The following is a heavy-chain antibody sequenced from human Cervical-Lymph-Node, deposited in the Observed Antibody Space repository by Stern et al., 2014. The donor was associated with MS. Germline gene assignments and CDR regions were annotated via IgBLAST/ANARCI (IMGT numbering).Heavy chain of an antibody. D-gene: IGHD3-10*01. CDR2: ISWNSNNI. J-gene: IGHJ4*02. CDR1: GFTFDDCA. Sequence: QLVESGGGSVQPGRSLRLSCAASGFTFDDCAMHWVRQAPGKGLEWVSGISWNSNNIGYADSVRGRFTISRDNAKNSLYLQMNGLRPEDTALYYCVKDISGRHYYFDSWGEGTLVTVSS. CDR3: VKDISGRHYYFDS. V-gene: IGHV3-9*01.